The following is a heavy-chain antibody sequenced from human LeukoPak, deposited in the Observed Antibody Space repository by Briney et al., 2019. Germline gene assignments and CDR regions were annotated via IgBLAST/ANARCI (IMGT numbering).Heavy chain of an antibody. V-gene: IGHV4-59*12. CDR3: ARGQRRLWFGESYYYGMDV. J-gene: IGHJ6*02. CDR2: IYYSEST. Sequence: SETLSLTCTVSGGSISSYYWSWIRQPPGKGLEWIGYIYYSESTYYNPSLKSRVTISVDTSKNQFSLKLSSVTAADTAVYYCARGQRRLWFGESYYYGMDVWGQGTTVTVSS. D-gene: IGHD3-10*01. CDR1: GGSISSYY.